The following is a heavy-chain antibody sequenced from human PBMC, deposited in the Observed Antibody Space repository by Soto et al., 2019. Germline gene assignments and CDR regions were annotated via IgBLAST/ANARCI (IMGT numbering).Heavy chain of an antibody. CDR2: IYYSGST. J-gene: IGHJ5*02. CDR1: GGSISSYY. V-gene: IGHV4-59*01. CDR3: ARGYVVVVAAWSPLFDP. Sequence: XGTLSLTCTVSGGSISSYYWSWIRQPPGKGLEWIGYIYYSGSTNYNPSLKSRVTISVDTSKNQSSLKLSSVTAADTAVYYCARGYVVVVAAWSPLFDPWGQGTLVTVSS. D-gene: IGHD2-15*01.